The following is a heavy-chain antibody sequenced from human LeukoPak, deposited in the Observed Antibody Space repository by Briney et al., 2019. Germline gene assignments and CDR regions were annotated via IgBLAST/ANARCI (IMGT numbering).Heavy chain of an antibody. CDR2: ISGSGGST. J-gene: IGHJ6*02. CDR3: ARVPTPKTHDYYDFWSGYYLYGMDV. CDR1: GFTFSSYA. D-gene: IGHD3-3*01. V-gene: IGHV3-23*01. Sequence: GRSLRLSCAASGFTFSSYAMSWVRQAPGKGLEWVSAISGSGGSTYYADSVKGRFTISRDNSKNTLYLQMNSLRAEDTAVYYCARVPTPKTHDYYDFWSGYYLYGMDVWGQGTTVTVSS.